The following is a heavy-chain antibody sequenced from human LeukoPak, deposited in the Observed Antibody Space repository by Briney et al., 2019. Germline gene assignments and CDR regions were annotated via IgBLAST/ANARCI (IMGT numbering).Heavy chain of an antibody. J-gene: IGHJ3*02. V-gene: IGHV2-5*02. Sequence: SGPTLVNPTQTLTLTCTLSGISLSTSGVGVGWIRQPPGKALEWLALIYWDDDKRYSPSLKSRLTITKDTSKNQVVLTMTNMDPVDTATYYCAHRRYSYGYWIAFDIWGQGTMVTVSS. CDR2: IYWDDDK. CDR3: AHRRYSYGYWIAFDI. CDR1: GISLSTSGVG. D-gene: IGHD5-18*01.